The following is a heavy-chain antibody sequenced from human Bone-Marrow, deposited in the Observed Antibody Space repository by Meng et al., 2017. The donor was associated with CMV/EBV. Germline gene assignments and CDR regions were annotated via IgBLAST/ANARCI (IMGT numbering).Heavy chain of an antibody. CDR2: IRYDGSNK. J-gene: IGHJ3*01. V-gene: IGHV3-30*02. CDR3: ATMGGPGGAFDA. D-gene: IGHD2-15*01. Sequence: GESLKISCAASGFTFSSYSMHWVRQAPGKGLEWVAFIRYDGSNKYYADSVKGRFTISRDNSKNTLYLQMNSLRAEDTAVYYCATMGGPGGAFDAWGEGTTVTVSS. CDR1: GFTFSSYS.